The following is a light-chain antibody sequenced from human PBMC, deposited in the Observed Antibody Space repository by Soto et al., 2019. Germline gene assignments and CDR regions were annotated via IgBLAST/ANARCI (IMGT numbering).Light chain of an antibody. CDR2: GAS. J-gene: IGKJ5*01. CDR1: ESVSDNY. Sequence: EIVLTQSPVTRSLSPGERATLSCRASESVSDNYLAWYQQRSGQAPRLVIYGASSRASAVPDRFSGSGSGADFTLTISRLEPEDFAVYYCQQFRTSPITFGQGTRLEIK. CDR3: QQFRTSPIT. V-gene: IGKV3-20*01.